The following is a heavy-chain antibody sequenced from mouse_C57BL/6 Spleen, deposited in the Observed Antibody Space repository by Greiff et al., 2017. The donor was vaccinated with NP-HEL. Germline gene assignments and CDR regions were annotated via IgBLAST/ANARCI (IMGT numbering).Heavy chain of an antibody. D-gene: IGHD2-5*01. V-gene: IGHV10-1*01. CDR3: VKQGDSNYPYYAMDY. CDR1: GFSFNTYA. J-gene: IGHJ4*01. CDR2: IRSKSNNYAT. Sequence: DVKLQESGGGLVQPKGSLKLSCAASGFSFNTYAMNWVRQAPGKGLEWVARIRSKSNNYATYYADSVKDRFTISRDDSESMLYLQMNNLKTEDTAMYYCVKQGDSNYPYYAMDYWGQGTSVTVSS.